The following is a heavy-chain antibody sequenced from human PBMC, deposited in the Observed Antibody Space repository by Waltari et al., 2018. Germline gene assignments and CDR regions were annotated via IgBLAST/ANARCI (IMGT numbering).Heavy chain of an antibody. CDR3: ARGGNRLYSGSRRVAFDI. V-gene: IGHV3-30-3*01. CDR1: GFTFSSYA. D-gene: IGHD1-26*01. J-gene: IGHJ3*02. Sequence: QVQLVESGGGVVQPGRSLRLSCAASGFTFSSYAMHWVRQAPGKGLEWVAVISYDGSNKYYADSVKGRFTISRDNSKNTLYLQMNSLRAEDTAVYYCARGGNRLYSGSRRVAFDIWGQGTMVTVSS. CDR2: ISYDGSNK.